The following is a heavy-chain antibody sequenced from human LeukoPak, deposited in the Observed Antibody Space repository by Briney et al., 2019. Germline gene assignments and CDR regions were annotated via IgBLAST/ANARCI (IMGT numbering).Heavy chain of an antibody. Sequence: SETLSLTCTVSSASIISSNYYWAWIRQPPGKGLEFIGTIYYDGSTYYNPSLKRRVTISIDTSNKQFSLKLNSVTAADTAVYYCARWVVSGIRGAFDVWGQGTMVPVS. J-gene: IGHJ3*01. CDR1: SASIISSNYY. V-gene: IGHV4-39*07. CDR2: IYYDGST. CDR3: ARWVVSGIRGAFDV. D-gene: IGHD2-21*01.